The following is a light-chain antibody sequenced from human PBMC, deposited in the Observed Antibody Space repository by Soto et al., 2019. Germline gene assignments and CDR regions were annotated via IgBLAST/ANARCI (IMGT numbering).Light chain of an antibody. CDR3: SSYAGSNNLYV. Sequence: QSVLTQPPSASGSPGQSVTISCTGTSSDVGGYNYVSWYQQHPGKAPKLMIYEVSKRPSGVPDRFSGSKSGNTASLTVSGLQAEDEPDYYCSSYAGSNNLYVFGTGTKVTVL. CDR2: EVS. CDR1: SSDVGGYNY. J-gene: IGLJ1*01. V-gene: IGLV2-8*01.